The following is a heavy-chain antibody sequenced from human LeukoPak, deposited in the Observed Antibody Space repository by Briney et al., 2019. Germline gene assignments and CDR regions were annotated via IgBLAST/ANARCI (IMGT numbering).Heavy chain of an antibody. CDR2: IYYSGST. Sequence: PSETLSLTCTVSGGSISSSSYYWGWIRQPPGKGLEWIGSIYYSGSTYYNPSLKSRVTISVDTSKNQFSLKLSSVTAADTAVYYCARVGGSWWYWGQGTLVTVSS. J-gene: IGHJ4*02. D-gene: IGHD1-26*01. CDR3: ARVGGSWWY. V-gene: IGHV4-39*07. CDR1: GGSISSSSYY.